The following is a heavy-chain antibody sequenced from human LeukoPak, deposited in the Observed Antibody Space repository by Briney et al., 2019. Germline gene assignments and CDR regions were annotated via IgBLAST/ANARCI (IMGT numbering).Heavy chain of an antibody. D-gene: IGHD3-3*01. V-gene: IGHV3-74*01. J-gene: IGHJ3*02. CDR2: INSDARNT. CDR1: GFTFSSYW. CDR3: ASGIGVGDSFDI. Sequence: PGGSLRLSCAASGFTFSSYWMYWVRQAPGKGLVWVSRINSDARNTNYADSVQGRFTISRDNAKNTLYLQMNSLRVEDTAVYYCASGIGVGDSFDIWGQGTTVTVSS.